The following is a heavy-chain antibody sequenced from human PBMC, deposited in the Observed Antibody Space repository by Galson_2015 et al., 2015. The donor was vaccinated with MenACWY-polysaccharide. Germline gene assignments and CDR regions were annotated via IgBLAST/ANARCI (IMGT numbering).Heavy chain of an antibody. CDR3: ARDLGDSIAARPGYYYYYGMDV. V-gene: IGHV3-21*01. Sequence: SLRLSCAASGFTFSSYSMNWVRQAPGKGLEWVSSISSSSSYIYYADSVKDRFTISRDNAKNSLYLQMNSLRAEDTAVYYCARDLGDSIAARPGYYYYYGMDVWGQGTTVTVSS. J-gene: IGHJ6*02. CDR1: GFTFSSYS. CDR2: ISSSSSYI. D-gene: IGHD6-6*01.